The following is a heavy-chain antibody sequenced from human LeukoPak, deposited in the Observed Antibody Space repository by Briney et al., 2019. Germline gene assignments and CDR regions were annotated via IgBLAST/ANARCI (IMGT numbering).Heavy chain of an antibody. J-gene: IGHJ4*02. CDR3: ARGGTPGYSSGRIDY. CDR1: GFTVSSNY. CDR2: IYSAGNT. Sequence: GGSLRLSCVTSGFTVSSNYMSWVRQAPGKGLEWVSVIYSAGNTYYADSVKGRFTISRHNSENTLYLHMNSLRVEDTAVYFCARGGTPGYSSGRIDYWGQGTLVTVSS. V-gene: IGHV3-53*04. D-gene: IGHD6-19*01.